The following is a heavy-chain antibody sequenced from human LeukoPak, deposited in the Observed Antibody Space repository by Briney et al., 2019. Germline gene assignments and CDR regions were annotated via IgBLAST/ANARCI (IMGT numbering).Heavy chain of an antibody. D-gene: IGHD5-24*01. Sequence: SETLSLTCTVSGGSLSSSSYYWGWIRQPPGKGLEWIGSIYYSGSTYYNPSLKSRVTISVDRSKNQFSLKLSSVTAADTAVYYCARDRGQMATITWRALNAFDIWGQGTMVTVSS. CDR2: IYYSGST. V-gene: IGHV4-39*07. J-gene: IGHJ3*02. CDR3: ARDRGQMATITWRALNAFDI. CDR1: GGSLSSSSYY.